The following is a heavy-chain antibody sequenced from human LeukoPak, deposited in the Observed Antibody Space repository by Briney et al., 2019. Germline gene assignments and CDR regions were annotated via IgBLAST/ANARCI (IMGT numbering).Heavy chain of an antibody. CDR3: ATGERRYWNYAFDP. CDR1: GYTLTELS. V-gene: IGHV1-24*01. D-gene: IGHD1-7*01. J-gene: IGHJ5*02. CDR2: FDPEDGET. Sequence: ASVKVSCKVSGYTLTELSMHRVRQAPGKGLEWMGGFDPEDGETIYAQKFQGRVTMTEDTSTDTAYMELSSLRSEDTAVYYCATGERRYWNYAFDPWGQGTLVTVSS.